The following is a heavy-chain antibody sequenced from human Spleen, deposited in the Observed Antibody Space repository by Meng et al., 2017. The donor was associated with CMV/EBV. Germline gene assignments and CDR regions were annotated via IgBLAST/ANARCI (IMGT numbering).Heavy chain of an antibody. D-gene: IGHD1-26*01. CDR2: IGWNSGSI. CDR3: AKDQRSRVAFDI. Sequence: SLNISCVASGFTFRSYVMSWVRQAPGKGLEWVSGIGWNSGSIGYADSVKGRFTISRDNAKNSLYLQMNSLRAEDTALYYWAKDQRSRVAFDIWGQGTMVTVSS. CDR1: GFTFRSYV. J-gene: IGHJ3*02. V-gene: IGHV3-9*01.